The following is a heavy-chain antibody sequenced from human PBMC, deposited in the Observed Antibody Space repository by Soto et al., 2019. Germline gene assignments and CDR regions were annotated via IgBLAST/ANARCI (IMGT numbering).Heavy chain of an antibody. V-gene: IGHV3-33*06. CDR1: GFTFSSFG. CDR2: IWYDGSNE. Sequence: PGGSLRLSCAASGFTFSSFGMHWVRQSPGKGLEWVAVIWYDGSNECYADSVKGRFTISRDNSKNTLYLQMNSLRAEDTAVYYCAKETETMVRGVIPFRYFDYWGQGTLVTVSS. D-gene: IGHD3-10*01. J-gene: IGHJ4*02. CDR3: AKETETMVRGVIPFRYFDY.